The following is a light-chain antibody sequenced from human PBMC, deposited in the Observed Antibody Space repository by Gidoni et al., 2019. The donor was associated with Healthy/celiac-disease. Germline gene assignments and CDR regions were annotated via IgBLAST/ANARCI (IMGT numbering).Light chain of an antibody. CDR1: QSISSW. CDR3: QQYNSYPTL. V-gene: IGKV1-5*03. Sequence: DIQMTQSPSTLSASVGDRVTITCRASQSISSWLAWYQQKPGKAPKLLIYKASSLESGVPSRFSGSGSGTEFTLTISSLQPDDFATYYCQQYNSYPTLFXQXTKVEIK. CDR2: KAS. J-gene: IGKJ1*01.